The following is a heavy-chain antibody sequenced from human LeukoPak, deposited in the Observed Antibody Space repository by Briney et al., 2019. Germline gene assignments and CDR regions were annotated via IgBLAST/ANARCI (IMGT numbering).Heavy chain of an antibody. CDR2: IYTSGTT. Sequence: PSETLSLTCTVSGGSISSGSFYWSWIRQPAGKGLEWIGRIYTSGTTNHNPSLKSRVTISVDTSKNQFSLRLSSVTAADTAVYYCAREDRWGHAFDIWGQGTMVTVSS. CDR1: GGSISSGSFY. J-gene: IGHJ3*02. CDR3: AREDRWGHAFDI. D-gene: IGHD7-27*01. V-gene: IGHV4-61*02.